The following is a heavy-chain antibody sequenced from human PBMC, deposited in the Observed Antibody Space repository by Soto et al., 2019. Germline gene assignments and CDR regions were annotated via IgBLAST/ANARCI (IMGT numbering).Heavy chain of an antibody. CDR1: GFTFRTYW. CDR3: TRDSYDSRYYYGMDV. J-gene: IGHJ6*02. CDR2: INPDGSNT. Sequence: EVQLVESGGGLVQPGGSLRLSCTASGFTFRTYWMHWVRQATGKGLMWVSRINPDGSNTAYADSVKGRFTISRDNAKNTLHLQMNSLRDEDMAVYYCTRDSYDSRYYYGMDVWGQGTPVTVSS. V-gene: IGHV3-74*01. D-gene: IGHD3-22*01.